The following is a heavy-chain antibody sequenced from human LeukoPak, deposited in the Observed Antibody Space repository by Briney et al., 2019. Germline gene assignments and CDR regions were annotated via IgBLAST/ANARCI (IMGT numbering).Heavy chain of an antibody. Sequence: GGSLRLSCAASGFTFSSYNMNWVRQAPGKGLEWVSSITSDSRYMYYADSVKGRFTISRDNAKNTLYLQMNSLRAEDTALYYCARDPLGYCSGGSCGDWGQGTLVTVSS. CDR2: ITSDSRYM. V-gene: IGHV3-21*04. CDR3: ARDPLGYCSGGSCGD. CDR1: GFTFSSYN. J-gene: IGHJ4*02. D-gene: IGHD2-15*01.